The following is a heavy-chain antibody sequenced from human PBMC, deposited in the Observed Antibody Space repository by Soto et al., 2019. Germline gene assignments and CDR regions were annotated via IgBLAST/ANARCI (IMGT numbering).Heavy chain of an antibody. Sequence: PGGSLRLSCAASGFTVSSNYMSWVRQAPGKGLEWVSVIYSGGSTYYADSVKGRFTISRDNSKNTLYLQMNSLRAEDTAVYYCASGVYGSGSYYVPYYYGMDVWGQGTTVTVSS. CDR2: IYSGGST. J-gene: IGHJ6*02. CDR3: ASGVYGSGSYYVPYYYGMDV. V-gene: IGHV3-66*01. D-gene: IGHD3-10*01. CDR1: GFTVSSNY.